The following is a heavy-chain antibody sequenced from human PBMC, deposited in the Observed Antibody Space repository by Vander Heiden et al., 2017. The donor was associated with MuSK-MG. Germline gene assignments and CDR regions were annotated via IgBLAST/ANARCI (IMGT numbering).Heavy chain of an antibody. Sequence: QVQLVQSGAEVKKPGSSVKVSCKVSGGPFSSYALSSVRQAPGQGREWMGGIIPIFGTANYAQKFQGRVTITADESTSTAYMELSSLRSEDTAVYYCARVRAAAGTWDYYYYGMDVWGQGTTVTVSS. CDR3: ARVRAAAGTWDYYYYGMDV. D-gene: IGHD6-13*01. J-gene: IGHJ6*02. CDR2: IIPIFGTA. CDR1: GGPFSSYA. V-gene: IGHV1-69*01.